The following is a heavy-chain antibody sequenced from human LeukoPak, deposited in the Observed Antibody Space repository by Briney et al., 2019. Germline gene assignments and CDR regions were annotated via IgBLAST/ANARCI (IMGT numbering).Heavy chain of an antibody. CDR2: INHRGST. D-gene: IGHD2-15*01. Sequence: SETLSLTCAVYGGSFSGYYWSWIRQPPGKGLEWIGEINHRGSTNYNPSLKSRVTISVDTSKNQFSLKLSSVTAADTAVYYCARGPPYCSGGSCYLNWFDPWGQGTLVTVTS. CDR3: ARGPPYCSGGSCYLNWFDP. CDR1: GGSFSGYY. J-gene: IGHJ5*02. V-gene: IGHV4-34*01.